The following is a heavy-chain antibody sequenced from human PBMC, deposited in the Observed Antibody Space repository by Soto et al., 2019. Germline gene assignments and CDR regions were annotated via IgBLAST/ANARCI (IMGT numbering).Heavy chain of an antibody. J-gene: IGHJ4*02. CDR3: ARGVSGGRGFAS. CDR2: IYYSGST. V-gene: IGHV4-30-4*01. Sequence: QVQLQESGPGLVKPSQTLSLTCTVSGGSISSGDYYWSWIRQPPGKGLEWIGYIYYSGSTYYNPSLKRRVTISSDTPKNQFSLRLGFVTAADTAVYYCARGVSGGRGFASGGQGPLVTVSS. CDR1: GGSISSGDYY. D-gene: IGHD2-15*01.